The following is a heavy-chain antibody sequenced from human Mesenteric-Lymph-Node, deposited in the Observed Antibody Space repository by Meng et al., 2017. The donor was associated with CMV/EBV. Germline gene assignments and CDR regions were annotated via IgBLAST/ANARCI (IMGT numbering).Heavy chain of an antibody. CDR3: AREGGGDDSSGYYYYFDY. D-gene: IGHD3-22*01. CDR1: GFTFSDYY. Sequence: GESLKISCAASGFTFSDYYMSWIRQAPGKGLEWVSYISSSGSTIYYADSVKGRFTISRDNAKNSLYLQMNSLRAEDTAVYYWAREGGGDDSSGYYYYFDYWGQGTLVTSPQ. CDR2: ISSSGSTI. V-gene: IGHV3-11*01. J-gene: IGHJ4*02.